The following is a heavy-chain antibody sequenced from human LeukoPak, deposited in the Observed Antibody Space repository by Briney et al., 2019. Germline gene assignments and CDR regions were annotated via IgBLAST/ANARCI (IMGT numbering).Heavy chain of an antibody. V-gene: IGHV3-66*01. Sequence: GGSLGLSCAASGFTVSSNYMSWVRQAPGKGLEWVSVIYSGGSTYYADSVKGRFTISRDNSKNTLYLQMNSLRAEDTAVYYCARDKGLAVAGTYYYYGMDVWGQGTTVTVSS. D-gene: IGHD6-19*01. CDR2: IYSGGST. CDR3: ARDKGLAVAGTYYYYGMDV. J-gene: IGHJ6*02. CDR1: GFTVSSNY.